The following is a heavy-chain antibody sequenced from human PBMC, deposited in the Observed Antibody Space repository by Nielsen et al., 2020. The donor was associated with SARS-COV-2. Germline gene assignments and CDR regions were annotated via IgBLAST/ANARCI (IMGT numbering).Heavy chain of an antibody. CDR2: ISYDGSNK. D-gene: IGHD1-26*01. J-gene: IGHJ4*02. Sequence: GESLKISCAASGFTFSSYAMHWVRQAPGKGLEWVAVISYDGSNKYYADSVKGRFTISRDNSNSTLYLQMNSLQPDDTAIYYCARFRGTINSSDYWGQGTLVTVSS. CDR3: ARFRGTINSSDY. V-gene: IGHV3-30-3*01. CDR1: GFTFSSYA.